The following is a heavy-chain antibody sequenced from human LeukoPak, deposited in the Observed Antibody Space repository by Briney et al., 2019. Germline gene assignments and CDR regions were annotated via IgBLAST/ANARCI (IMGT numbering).Heavy chain of an antibody. Sequence: SETLSLTCTVSGGSISSSSYYWGWIRQPPGKGLEWIGSIYYSGGTYYNPSLKSRVTISVDTSKNQFSLKLSSVTAADTAVYYCARGGYHYGEFDYWGQGTLVTVSS. J-gene: IGHJ4*02. V-gene: IGHV4-39*07. D-gene: IGHD5-12*01. CDR1: GGSISSSSYY. CDR2: IYYSGGT. CDR3: ARGGYHYGEFDY.